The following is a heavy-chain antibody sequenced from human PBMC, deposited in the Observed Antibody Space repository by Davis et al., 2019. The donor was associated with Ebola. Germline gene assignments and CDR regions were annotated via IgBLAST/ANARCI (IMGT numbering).Heavy chain of an antibody. D-gene: IGHD2-15*01. V-gene: IGHV3-33*06. CDR2: IWYDGSKK. CDR3: AKLGEVVVGGSYYYSGMDV. Sequence: PGGSLRLSCATSGFTFSSHTLHWVRQAPGKGLEWVAAIWYDGSKKLYADSVRGRFSISRDNSKNTVYLQMDSLRADDTAIYYCAKLGEVVVGGSYYYSGMDVWGQGTTVTVSS. CDR1: GFTFSSHT. J-gene: IGHJ6*02.